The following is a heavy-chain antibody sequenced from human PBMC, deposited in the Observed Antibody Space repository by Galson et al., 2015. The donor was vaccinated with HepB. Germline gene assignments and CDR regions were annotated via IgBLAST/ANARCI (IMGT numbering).Heavy chain of an antibody. J-gene: IGHJ6*02. V-gene: IGHV3-30*03. CDR2: ISFDESGN. Sequence: SLRLSCAASGFSLFSSGYDIHWIRQAPGKGLECVAVISFDESGNYYADSVKGRFTVSGDNSTNTVFLQMHSLRPDDTAIFFCARCTFAFNCRGLDIWGPGTTVTVSS. D-gene: IGHD3-3*02. CDR1: GFSLFSSGYD. CDR3: ARCTFAFNCRGLDI.